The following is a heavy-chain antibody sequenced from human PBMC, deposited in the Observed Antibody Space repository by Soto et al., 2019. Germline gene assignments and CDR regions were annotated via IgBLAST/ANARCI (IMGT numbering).Heavy chain of an antibody. CDR3: AREATTAYYYGMDV. J-gene: IGHJ6*02. V-gene: IGHV1-3*01. Sequence: QVQLVQSGAEVKKPGASVKVSCKASGYTFTSYVMYWVRQAPGQRLEWMGWINAGNANTKYSQNFQGRVTITRDTSASTACMELSSLRSEDTAVYYCAREATTAYYYGMDVWGQGTTVTVSS. CDR2: INAGNANT. D-gene: IGHD1-7*01. CDR1: GYTFTSYV.